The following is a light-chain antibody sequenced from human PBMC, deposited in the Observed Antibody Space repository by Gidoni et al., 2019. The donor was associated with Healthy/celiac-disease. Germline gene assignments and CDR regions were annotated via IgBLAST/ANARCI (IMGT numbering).Light chain of an antibody. J-gene: IGKJ3*01. CDR3: QQRSNWPLS. CDR1: QSVSSY. CDR2: DTS. V-gene: IGKV3-11*01. Sequence: EIVLTQSPATLSLSPGERATLFCRASQSVSSYLAWYQQKPGQAPRLLIYDTSNRATGIPARFSGSGSGTDFTLTISSLEPEDFAVYYCQQRSNWPLSFXPXTKVEI.